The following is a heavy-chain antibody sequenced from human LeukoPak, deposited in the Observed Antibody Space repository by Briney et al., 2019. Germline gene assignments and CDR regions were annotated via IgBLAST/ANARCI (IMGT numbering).Heavy chain of an antibody. J-gene: IGHJ6*02. CDR1: GYTFTSYG. CDR2: ISAYNGNT. D-gene: IGHD2-2*01. V-gene: IGHV1-18*01. Sequence: ASVKVSCKASGYTFTSYGISWVRQAPGQGLEWMGWISAYNGNTNYAQKLQGRVTMTTDTSTSTAYMELRSLRPDDTAVYYCAREGTYCSSTSCSSYYYYYGMDVWGQGTTVTVSS. CDR3: AREGTYCSSTSCSSYYYYYGMDV.